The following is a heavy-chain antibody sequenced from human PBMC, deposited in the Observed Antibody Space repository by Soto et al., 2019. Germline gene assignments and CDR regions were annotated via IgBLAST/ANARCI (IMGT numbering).Heavy chain of an antibody. V-gene: IGHV1-69*06. CDR1: GGTFSSYA. Sequence: ASVKVSCKASGGTFSSYAISWVRQAPGQGLEWMGGIIPIFGTANYAQKFQGRVTITADKSTSTAYMELSSLRSEDTAVYYCARDNESGVGPGHYWGQGTLVTVSS. CDR2: IIPIFGTA. J-gene: IGHJ4*02. D-gene: IGHD1-26*01. CDR3: ARDNESGVGPGHY.